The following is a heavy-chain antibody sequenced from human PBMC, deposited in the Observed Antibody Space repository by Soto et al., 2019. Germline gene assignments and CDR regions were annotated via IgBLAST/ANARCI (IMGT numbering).Heavy chain of an antibody. CDR2: INPATGAA. V-gene: IGHV1-2*02. D-gene: IGHD3-3*01. Sequence: QLHLVQSGAVVKKPGASVTVSCSASGYPVTAYYMHWVRQAPGRGLEWMGGINPATGAAKYTQTFQGRVPKARDPSTSTVFMELSGLTSEDTAVFYWARGGGVGVAGSAAFDMWGQGTLVTVSS. CDR1: GYPVTAYY. J-gene: IGHJ3*02. CDR3: ARGGGVGVAGSAAFDM.